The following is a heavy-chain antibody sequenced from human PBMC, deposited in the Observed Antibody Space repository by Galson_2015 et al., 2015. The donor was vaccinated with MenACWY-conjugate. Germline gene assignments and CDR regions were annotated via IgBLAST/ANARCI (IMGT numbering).Heavy chain of an antibody. CDR3: ARVLTDSNCWYHYDH. CDR1: GYTFTDHH. V-gene: IGHV1-46*01. CDR2: IIPSVGGT. J-gene: IGHJ4*02. Sequence: SVKVSCKASGYTFTDHHIHWVRQAPGQGLEWMGLIIPSVGGTTNAQKFQARVSMTRDTSTSTVYMDLNSLTSEDTAVYYCARVLTDSNCWYHYDHWGQGTLVTVSS. D-gene: IGHD6-19*01.